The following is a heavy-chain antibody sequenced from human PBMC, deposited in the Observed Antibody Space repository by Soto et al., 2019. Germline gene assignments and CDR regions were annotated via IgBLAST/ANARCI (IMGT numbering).Heavy chain of an antibody. CDR2: ISGSGGST. Sequence: PGGSLRLSCAASGFTFSSYAMSWVRQAPGKGLEWVSAISGSGGSTYYADSVKGRFTISRDNSKNTLYLQMNSLRAEDTAVYYCAKDLVETHVVVPAASYLYYYYYGMDVWGQGTTVTVSS. CDR1: GFTFSSYA. D-gene: IGHD2-2*01. J-gene: IGHJ6*02. CDR3: AKDLVETHVVVPAASYLYYYYYGMDV. V-gene: IGHV3-23*01.